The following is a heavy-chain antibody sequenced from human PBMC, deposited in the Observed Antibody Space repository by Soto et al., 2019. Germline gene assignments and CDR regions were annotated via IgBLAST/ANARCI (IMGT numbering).Heavy chain of an antibody. CDR2: ISYDGSNK. D-gene: IGHD3-16*01. CDR1: GFTFNSYA. V-gene: IGHV3-30-3*01. J-gene: IGHJ4*02. CDR3: ARVGGFEDY. Sequence: GGSLRLSCAASGFTFNSYAMHWVRQAPGKGLEWVAVISYDGSNKYYADSVKGRFTISRDNSKNTLYLQMNSLRAEDTAVYYCARVGGFEDYWGQGTLVTVSS.